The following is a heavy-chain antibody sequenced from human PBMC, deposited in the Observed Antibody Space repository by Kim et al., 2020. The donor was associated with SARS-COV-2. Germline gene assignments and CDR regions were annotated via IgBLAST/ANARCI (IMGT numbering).Heavy chain of an antibody. CDR3: AKDGGESGDSSSWYRGGGHDY. CDR2: ISYDGSNK. CDR1: GFTFSSYG. Sequence: GGSLRLSCAASGFTFSSYGMHWVRQAPGKGLEWVAVISYDGSNKYYADSVKGRFTISRDNSKNTLYLQMNSLRAEDTAVYYCAKDGGESGDSSSWYRGGGHDYWGQGTLVTVSS. D-gene: IGHD6-13*01. V-gene: IGHV3-30*18. J-gene: IGHJ4*02.